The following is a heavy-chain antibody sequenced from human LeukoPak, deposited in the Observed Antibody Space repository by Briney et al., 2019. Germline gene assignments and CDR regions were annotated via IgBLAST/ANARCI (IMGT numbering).Heavy chain of an antibody. V-gene: IGHV1-2*02. D-gene: IGHD2-15*01. CDR2: VNPNSGGT. CDR1: GYTFTGYY. J-gene: IGHJ4*02. Sequence: ASVKVSCKASGYTFTGYYMHWVRQAPGQGLEWMGWVNPNSGGTNYAQKFQGRVTMTRDTSTSTAYMELSRLSSDDTAVYYCARGGPGYCSGGSCFRRGHFDYWGQGTLVTVSS. CDR3: ARGGPGYCSGGSCFRRGHFDY.